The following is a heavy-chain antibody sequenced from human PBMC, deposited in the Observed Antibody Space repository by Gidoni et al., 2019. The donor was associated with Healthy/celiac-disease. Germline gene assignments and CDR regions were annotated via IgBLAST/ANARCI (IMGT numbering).Heavy chain of an antibody. V-gene: IGHV4-39*01. J-gene: IGHJ5*02. CDR1: GGSISSSSYY. D-gene: IGHD3-9*01. Sequence: QLQLQESGPGLVKPSETLSLTCTVSGGSISSSSYYWGWLRQPPGKGLEWIGSIYYSGSTYYNPSLKSRVTISVDTSKNQFSLKLSSVTAADTAVYYCARHGRGLTATNQGFDPWGQGTLVTVSS. CDR2: IYYSGST. CDR3: ARHGRGLTATNQGFDP.